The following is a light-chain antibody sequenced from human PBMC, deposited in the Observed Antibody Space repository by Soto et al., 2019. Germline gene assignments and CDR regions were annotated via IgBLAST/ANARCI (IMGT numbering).Light chain of an antibody. Sequence: IVMTQTPLSSPVTLGQPASISCRSSQSIVHSDGNTYLSLLQQRPGQPPRLLLYKSSMRFSGGQDRFRGSWARTDFKLKSSRVEAEDVGVYFFMQATQLPWTFGQGTQVEIK. CDR3: MQATQLPWT. CDR1: QSIVHSDGNTY. J-gene: IGKJ1*01. CDR2: KSS. V-gene: IGKV2-24*01.